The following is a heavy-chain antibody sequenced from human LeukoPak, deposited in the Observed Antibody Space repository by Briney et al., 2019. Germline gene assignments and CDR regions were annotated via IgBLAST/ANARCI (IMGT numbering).Heavy chain of an antibody. CDR1: GGSFSGYY. D-gene: IGHD1-26*01. J-gene: IGHJ4*02. CDR3: ARGPGSYDQVDY. CDR2: INHSGST. Sequence: SSETLSLTCAVYGGSFSGYYWSLIRQPPGKGLEWIGEINHSGSTNYNPSLKSRVTISVDTSKNQFSLKLSSVTAADTAVYYCARGPGSYDQVDYWGQGTLVTVSS. V-gene: IGHV4-34*01.